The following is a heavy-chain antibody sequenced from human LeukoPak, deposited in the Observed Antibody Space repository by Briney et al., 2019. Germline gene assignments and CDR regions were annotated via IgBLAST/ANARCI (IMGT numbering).Heavy chain of an antibody. CDR1: GYTFTTYY. Sequence: ASVKVSCKASGYTFTTYYIHWVRQAPGQGLEWMGIINPNGGSTRYAQKFQGRVTMTEDTSTDTAYMEVSSLRSEDTAVYYCATYDRSGYFIYWGQGTLVTVSS. J-gene: IGHJ4*02. V-gene: IGHV1-46*01. CDR2: INPNGGST. CDR3: ATYDRSGYFIY. D-gene: IGHD3-22*01.